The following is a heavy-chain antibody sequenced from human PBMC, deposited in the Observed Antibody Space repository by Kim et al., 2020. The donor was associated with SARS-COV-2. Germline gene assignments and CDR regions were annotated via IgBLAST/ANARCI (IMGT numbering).Heavy chain of an antibody. CDR2: INSDGSST. D-gene: IGHD1-26*01. V-gene: IGHV3-74*01. Sequence: GGSLRLSCAASGFTFSSYWMHWVRQAPGKGLVWVSRINSDGSSTSYADSVKGRFTISRDNAKNTLYLQMNSLRAEDTAVYYCARVSSWSYFFDYWGQGTLVTVSS. J-gene: IGHJ4*02. CDR1: GFTFSSYW. CDR3: ARVSSWSYFFDY.